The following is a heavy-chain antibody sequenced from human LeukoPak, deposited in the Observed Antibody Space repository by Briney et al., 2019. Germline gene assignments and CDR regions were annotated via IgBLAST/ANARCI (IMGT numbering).Heavy chain of an antibody. J-gene: IGHJ4*02. CDR2: IIPIFGTA. D-gene: IGHD3-10*01. V-gene: IGHV1-69*06. CDR1: GGTFSSYA. CDR3: ARDGDGSGSYYFSAFDY. Sequence: ASVKVSCKASGGTFSSYAISWVRQAPGQGLEWMGGIIPIFGTANYAQKFQGRVTITADKSTSTAYMELRSLRSEDTAVYYCARDGDGSGSYYFSAFDYWGQGTLVTVSS.